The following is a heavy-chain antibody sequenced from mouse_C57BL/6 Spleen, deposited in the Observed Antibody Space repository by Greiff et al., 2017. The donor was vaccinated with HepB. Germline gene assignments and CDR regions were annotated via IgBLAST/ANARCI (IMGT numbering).Heavy chain of an antibody. CDR2: IYPRSGNT. Sequence: VQLQQSGAELARPGASVKLSCKASGYTFTSYGISWVKQRTGQGLEWIGEIYPRSGNTYYNEKFKGKATLTADKSSSTAYMELRSLTSEDSAVYFCARGVIITTVVADWYFDVWGTGTTVTVSS. V-gene: IGHV1-81*01. J-gene: IGHJ1*03. CDR3: ARGVIITTVVADWYFDV. D-gene: IGHD1-1*01. CDR1: GYTFTSYG.